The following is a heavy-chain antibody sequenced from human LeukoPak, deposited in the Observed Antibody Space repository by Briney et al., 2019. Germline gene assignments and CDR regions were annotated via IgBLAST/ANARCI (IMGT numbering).Heavy chain of an antibody. CDR2: ICWNSSSI. J-gene: IGHJ6*03. D-gene: IGHD2-2*01. Sequence: GRSLRLSFAASGFTFDDYAMRWLRQAPGKGLEWVSGICWNSSSIGYADSVKGRFIISRDNAKHALYLQVNSLRAEDTALYYCAKDRHTGYCSSTSCYEYYNNYYMDVWGKGSTVTAYS. CDR1: GFTFDDYA. CDR3: AKDRHTGYCSSTSCYEYYNNYYMDV. V-gene: IGHV3-9*01.